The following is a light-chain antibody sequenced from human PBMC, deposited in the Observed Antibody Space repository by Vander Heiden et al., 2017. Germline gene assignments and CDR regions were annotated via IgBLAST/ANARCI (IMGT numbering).Light chain of an antibody. CDR3: QQRYSSPST. CDR1: QSISSY. CDR2: AGS. V-gene: IGKV1-39*01. Sequence: IQMTQSPSSLSASVGDRVTITCRASQSISSYLKWYQQKPGKDPKLLIYAGSSLKSGGISSRISSRSWTKVFTPTSSMQAAEFATEYYQQRYSSPSTFGQGTKVEIK. J-gene: IGKJ1*01.